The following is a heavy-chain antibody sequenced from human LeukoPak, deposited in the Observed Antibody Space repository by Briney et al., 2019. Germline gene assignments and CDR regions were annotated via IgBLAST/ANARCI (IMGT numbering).Heavy chain of an antibody. D-gene: IGHD6-13*01. CDR1: GFTFSAYA. CDR3: AKDLLLQQLSDHIFDS. CDR2: VSGRGGST. V-gene: IGHV3-23*01. Sequence: GGSLRLSCVVSGFTFSAYAMSWLRQAPGKGLEWVSGVSGRGGSTFYADSVKGRFTISRDNSLNTLYLQMNGLRAEDTAVYYCAKDLLLQQLSDHIFDSWGQGTLVTVSS. J-gene: IGHJ4*02.